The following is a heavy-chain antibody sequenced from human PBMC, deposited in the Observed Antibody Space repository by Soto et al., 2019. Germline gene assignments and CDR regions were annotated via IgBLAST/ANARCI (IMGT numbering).Heavy chain of an antibody. V-gene: IGHV4-59*01. J-gene: IGHJ3*02. CDR1: GGSISSYY. CDR2: IYYSGST. D-gene: IGHD2-21*02. CDR3: ARVYSGDDAFDI. Sequence: PSETLSLTCTVSGGSISSYYWSWLRQPPGKGLEWIGYIYYSGSTNYNPSLKSRVTISVDTSKNQFSLKLSSVTAADTAVYYCARVYSGDDAFDIWGQGTMVTVSS.